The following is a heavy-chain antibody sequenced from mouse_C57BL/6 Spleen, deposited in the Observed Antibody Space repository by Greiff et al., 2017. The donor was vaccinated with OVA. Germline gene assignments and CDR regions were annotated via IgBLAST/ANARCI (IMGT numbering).Heavy chain of an antibody. CDR3: ARKVGNYLDY. J-gene: IGHJ2*01. Sequence: VQLQQSGPGLVQPSQSLSITCTVSGFSLTSYGVHWVRQSPGKGLEWLGVIWSGGSTDYYAAFISRLSISKDNSKSQVFIKMNSLQADDTAIYYCARKVGNYLDYWGQGTTLTVSS. D-gene: IGHD2-14*01. CDR1: GFSLTSYG. CDR2: IWSGGST. V-gene: IGHV2-2*01.